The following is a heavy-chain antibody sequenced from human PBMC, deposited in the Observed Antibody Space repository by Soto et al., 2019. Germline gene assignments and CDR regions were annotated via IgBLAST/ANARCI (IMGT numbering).Heavy chain of an antibody. D-gene: IGHD2-21*02. CDR2: IGGSGGTK. V-gene: IGHV3-48*03. CDR1: GFSFSSYE. Sequence: PGGSLRLSCADSGFSFSSYEMNWVRQAPGKGLEWISYIGGSGGTKYSAASVKGRIIISSDNAQNSLYLQMNSLRVEDTGVYYCSRDRGGDGGQFLVPDGFDLWGQGTMVTVSS. J-gene: IGHJ3*01. CDR3: SRDRGGDGGQFLVPDGFDL.